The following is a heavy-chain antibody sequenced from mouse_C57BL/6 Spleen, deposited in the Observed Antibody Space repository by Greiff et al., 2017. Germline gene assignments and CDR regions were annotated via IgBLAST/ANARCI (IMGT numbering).Heavy chain of an antibody. J-gene: IGHJ2*01. CDR3: ARALAYYGSSYSYFDY. CDR1: GYTFTSYW. V-gene: IGHV1-69*01. CDR2: IDPSDSNT. Sequence: VQLQQPGAELVMPGASVKLSCKASGYTFTSYWMHWVKQRPGQGLEWIGEIDPSDSNTTYNQKFKGKSTLTVDKSSSTAYMQLRSLTSEDSAVYCCARALAYYGSSYSYFDYWGQGTTLTVSS. D-gene: IGHD1-1*01.